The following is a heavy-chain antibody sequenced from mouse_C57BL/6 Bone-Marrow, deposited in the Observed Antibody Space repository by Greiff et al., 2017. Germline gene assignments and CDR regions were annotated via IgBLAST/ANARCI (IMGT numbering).Heavy chain of an antibody. J-gene: IGHJ4*01. CDR3: ARESNYVGYYAMDY. Sequence: VQLQQPGAELVKPGASVKMSCKASGYTFTSYWITWVKQRPGQGLEWIGDIYPGSGSTNYNEKFTSKATLTVDTSSSTAYMQLSSLTSEDSAVYYCARESNYVGYYAMDYWGQGTSVTVSS. D-gene: IGHD2-5*01. CDR1: GYTFTSYW. V-gene: IGHV1-55*01. CDR2: IYPGSGST.